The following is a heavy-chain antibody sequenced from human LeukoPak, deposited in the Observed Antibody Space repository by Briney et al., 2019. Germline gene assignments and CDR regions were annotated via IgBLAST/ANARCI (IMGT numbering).Heavy chain of an antibody. V-gene: IGHV3-30*18. Sequence: GRSLRLSCAASGFTFSSYGMHWVRQAPGKGLEWVAVISYDGSNKYYADSVKGRFTISRDNSKNTLYLQMNSLRAEDTAVYYCAKAAADTAMLNDYWGQGTLVTVSS. J-gene: IGHJ4*02. CDR3: AKAAADTAMLNDY. D-gene: IGHD5-18*01. CDR1: GFTFSSYG. CDR2: ISYDGSNK.